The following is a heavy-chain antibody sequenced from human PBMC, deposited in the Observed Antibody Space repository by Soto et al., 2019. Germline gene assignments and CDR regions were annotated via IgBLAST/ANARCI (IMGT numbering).Heavy chain of an antibody. Sequence: PGGSLRLSCAASGFTFSSYAMHWVRQAPGKGLEWVAVISYDGSNKYYADSVKGRFTISRDNSKNTLYLQMNSLRAEDTAVYYCARGRPPIDYWGQGTLVTVSS. CDR3: ARGRPPIDY. J-gene: IGHJ4*02. CDR2: ISYDGSNK. V-gene: IGHV3-30-3*01. CDR1: GFTFSSYA.